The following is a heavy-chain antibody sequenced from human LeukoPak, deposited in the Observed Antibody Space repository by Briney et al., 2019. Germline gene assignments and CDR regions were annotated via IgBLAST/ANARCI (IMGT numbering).Heavy chain of an antibody. J-gene: IGHJ4*02. Sequence: GGSLRLSCAASVFTFSRYGMNWVRQAPGKGLEWLALIWYDGSNKHYADSVKCRFTISIENSNNTLSLQMNTLRAAATAVYYCANDMGRYGRTWYGEIDYWGQGTLVTVSS. CDR1: VFTFSRYG. CDR3: ANDMGRYGRTWYGEIDY. V-gene: IGHV3-33*06. D-gene: IGHD3-10*01. CDR2: IWYDGSNK.